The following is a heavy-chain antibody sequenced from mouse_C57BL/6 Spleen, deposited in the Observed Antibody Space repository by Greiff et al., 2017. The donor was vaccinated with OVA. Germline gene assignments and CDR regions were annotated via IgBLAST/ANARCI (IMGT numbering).Heavy chain of an antibody. CDR1: GYSFTDYN. Sequence: VQLQQSGPELVKPGASVKISCKASGYSFTDYNMNWVKQSNGKSLEWIGVINPNYGTTSYNQKFKGKATLTGDQSSSTAYLQLNSLTSEDSAVYYCARVEGSGYEWFAYWGQGTLVTVSA. D-gene: IGHD3-2*02. J-gene: IGHJ3*01. V-gene: IGHV1-39*01. CDR3: ARVEGSGYEWFAY. CDR2: INPNYGTT.